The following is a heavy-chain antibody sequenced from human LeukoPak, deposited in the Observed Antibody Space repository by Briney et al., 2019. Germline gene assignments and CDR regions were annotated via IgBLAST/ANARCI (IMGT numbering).Heavy chain of an antibody. CDR2: IIPIFGTA. D-gene: IGHD5-18*01. Sequence: SVKVSCKASGVTFSSYAISWVPQAPGQGLEWIGGIIPIFGTANYAQKFQGRVTITTEESTSTAYMELSSLRSEDTAVYYCASRIQRDDAFDIWGQGTMVTVSS. V-gene: IGHV1-69*05. CDR3: ASRIQRDDAFDI. J-gene: IGHJ3*02. CDR1: GVTFSSYA.